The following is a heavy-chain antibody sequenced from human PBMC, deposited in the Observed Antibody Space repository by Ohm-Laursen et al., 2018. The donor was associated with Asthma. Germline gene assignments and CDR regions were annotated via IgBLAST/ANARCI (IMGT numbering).Heavy chain of an antibody. J-gene: IGHJ4*02. CDR3: ARGQEDYGDY. Sequence: SSLRLSCAASGFTFRSYAMHWVRQAPGKGLEWVAVISYDGSNKYYADSVKGRFTISRDNSKNTLYLQMNSLRAEETAVYYCARGQEDYGDYWGQGTPVTVSS. V-gene: IGHV3-30-3*01. CDR1: GFTFRSYA. CDR2: ISYDGSNK.